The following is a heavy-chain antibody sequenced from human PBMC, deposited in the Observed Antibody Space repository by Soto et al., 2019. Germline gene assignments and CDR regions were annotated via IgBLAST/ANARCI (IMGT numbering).Heavy chain of an antibody. CDR3: ARDRRSTGYYDSSGYYHYFDY. D-gene: IGHD3-22*01. J-gene: IGHJ4*02. CDR1: GGSISSSNW. CDR2: IYHSGST. Sequence: PSETLSLTCAVSGGSISSSNWWSWVRQPPGKGLEWIGEIYHSGSTNYNPSLKSRVTISVDKSKNQFSLKLSSVTAADTAVYYCARDRRSTGYYDSSGYYHYFDYWGQGTLVTVS. V-gene: IGHV4-4*02.